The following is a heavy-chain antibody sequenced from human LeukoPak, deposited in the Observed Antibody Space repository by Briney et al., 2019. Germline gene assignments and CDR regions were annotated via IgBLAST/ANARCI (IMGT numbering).Heavy chain of an antibody. CDR3: ARQGEYYDIVTGFDY. D-gene: IGHD3-9*01. V-gene: IGHV5-51*01. J-gene: IGHJ4*02. CDR2: IYPGDSDT. CDR1: GFTFTNYW. Sequence: TGESLKISCQGSGFTFTNYWVAWVRQMPGKGLEWMGIIYPGDSDTRYSPSFQGQVTISADKSIDTAYLHWSSLKASDTAMYYCARQGEYYDIVTGFDYWGQGTMVTVSS.